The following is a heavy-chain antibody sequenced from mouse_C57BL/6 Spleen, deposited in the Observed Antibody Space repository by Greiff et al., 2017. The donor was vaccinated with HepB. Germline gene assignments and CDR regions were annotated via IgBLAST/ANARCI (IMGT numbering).Heavy chain of an antibody. V-gene: IGHV2-6*01. D-gene: IGHD2-4*01. CDR3: ASLYYDYYVWFAY. CDR2: IWGVGST. J-gene: IGHJ3*01. Sequence: VKLMESGPGLVAPSQRLSITCTVSGFSLTSYGVDWVRQSPGKGLEWLGVIWGVGSTNYNSALKSRLSISKDNSKSQVFLKMNSLQTDDTAMYYCASLYYDYYVWFAYWGQGTLVTVSA. CDR1: GFSLTSYG.